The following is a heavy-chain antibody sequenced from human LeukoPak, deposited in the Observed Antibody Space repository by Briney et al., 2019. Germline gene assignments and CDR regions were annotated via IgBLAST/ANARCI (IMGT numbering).Heavy chain of an antibody. CDR1: GFTFSNAW. V-gene: IGHV3-23*01. Sequence: GGSLRLSCAASGFTFSNAWMSWVRQAPGKGLEWVSAISGSGGSTYYADSVKGRFTISRDNSKNTLYLQMNSLRAEDTAVYYCAKDPENSSGWYYYYYGMDVWGQGTTVTVSS. D-gene: IGHD6-19*01. CDR2: ISGSGGST. CDR3: AKDPENSSGWYYYYYGMDV. J-gene: IGHJ6*02.